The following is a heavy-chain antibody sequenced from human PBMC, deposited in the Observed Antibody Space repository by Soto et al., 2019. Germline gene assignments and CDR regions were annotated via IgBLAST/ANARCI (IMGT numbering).Heavy chain of an antibody. Sequence: EVQLVQSGAEVKKPGASLKISCKGSVYDFTNSWIGLVRHMPGEGLEWMGIIYPGDYDTKYSPSFQGQVTISVDKSINTAYLQWSSLKASDTAMYYCARRGSGSYGLDYWGQGTLVTVAS. CDR3: ARRGSGSYGLDY. CDR1: VYDFTNSW. V-gene: IGHV5-51*01. J-gene: IGHJ4*02. CDR2: IYPGDYDT. D-gene: IGHD1-26*01.